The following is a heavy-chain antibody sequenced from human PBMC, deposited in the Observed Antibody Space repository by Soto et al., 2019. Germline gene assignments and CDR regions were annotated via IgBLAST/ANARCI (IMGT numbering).Heavy chain of an antibody. CDR3: AREPYCSAGSCYYYYGMDV. CDR1: GGTFSSYT. V-gene: IGHV1-69*08. CDR2: ITPILGIA. D-gene: IGHD2-15*01. Sequence: QVQLVQSGAEVKKPGSSVKVSCKASGGTFSSYTISWVRQAPGQGLEWMGRITPILGIANYAQKFQGRVTITADKSTSTAYMELSSLRSEDTAVYSCAREPYCSAGSCYYYYGMDVWGQGTTVTVSS. J-gene: IGHJ6*02.